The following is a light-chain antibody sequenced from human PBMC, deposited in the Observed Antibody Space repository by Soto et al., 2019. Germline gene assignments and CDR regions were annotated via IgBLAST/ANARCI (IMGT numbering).Light chain of an antibody. CDR3: QYYYSCVGGSVV. CDR1: SSNIGAGYD. V-gene: IGLV1-40*01. Sequence: QSVLTQPPSVSGAPGQRVTISCTGSSSNIGAGYDVHWYQQHPGTAPKILIYGNSNRPSGVPDRFSGSKSGTSASLAIPGLHAVDDADEAGQYYYSCVGGSVVFGEGTKLTVL. CDR2: GNS. J-gene: IGLJ2*01.